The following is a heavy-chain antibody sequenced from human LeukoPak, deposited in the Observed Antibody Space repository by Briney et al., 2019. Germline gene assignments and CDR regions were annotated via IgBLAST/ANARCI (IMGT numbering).Heavy chain of an antibody. J-gene: IGHJ4*02. CDR1: GGSISTYY. CDR2: TQYSGNT. D-gene: IGHD3-22*01. Sequence: SETLSLTCTVSGGSISTYYWTWIRQPPGKGLEWIGYTQYSGNTFYNVALKSRVTISLDTSKSQLSLILTSVTAADTAVYYCARTPIYYFDNSGYYNWGQGTLVTVSS. CDR3: ARTPIYYFDNSGYYN. V-gene: IGHV4-59*01.